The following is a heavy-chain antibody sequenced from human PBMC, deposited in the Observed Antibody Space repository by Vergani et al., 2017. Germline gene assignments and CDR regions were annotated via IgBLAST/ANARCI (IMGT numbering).Heavy chain of an antibody. J-gene: IGHJ3*02. CDR2: ISGPGLST. D-gene: IGHD3-22*01. CDR1: GFTFSNSA. Sequence: EVHLLESGGGLVQSGGSLRLSCAASGFTFSNSAVSWVRQAPGRGLAWVSSISGPGLSTYYADSVKGRFSISRDNSKNTLYLQMNSLRAEDTAVYYCAGPHYYDSSGLGAFDIWGQGTMVTVSS. V-gene: IGHV3-23*01. CDR3: AGPHYYDSSGLGAFDI.